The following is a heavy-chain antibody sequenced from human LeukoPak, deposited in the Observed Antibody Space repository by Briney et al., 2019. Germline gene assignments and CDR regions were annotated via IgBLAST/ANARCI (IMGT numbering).Heavy chain of an antibody. V-gene: IGHV3-30*03. Sequence: GGSLRLSCAASGFTFSTFGMHWVRQAPGKGLEWVALISYDGSNKYYADSVKGRFTISRDNSKNTLYLQMNSLRAEDTAVYYCARDGGEYCGGDCYRNDWGQGTLVTVSS. J-gene: IGHJ4*02. CDR1: GFTFSTFG. D-gene: IGHD2-21*02. CDR2: ISYDGSNK. CDR3: ARDGGEYCGGDCYRND.